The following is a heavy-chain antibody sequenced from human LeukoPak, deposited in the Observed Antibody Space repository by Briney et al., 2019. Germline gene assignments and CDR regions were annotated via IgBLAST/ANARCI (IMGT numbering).Heavy chain of an antibody. CDR2: ISGSGGST. CDR3: AKEGMGHYDILTGYYSRYYFDY. D-gene: IGHD3-9*01. Sequence: GGSLRLSCAASGFTFSSYAMSWVRQAPGKGLEWVSAISGSGGSTYYADSVKGRFTISRDNSKNTLYLQMNSLRAEDTAVYYCAKEGMGHYDILTGYYSRYYFDYWGQGTLVTVSS. CDR1: GFTFSSYA. J-gene: IGHJ4*02. V-gene: IGHV3-23*01.